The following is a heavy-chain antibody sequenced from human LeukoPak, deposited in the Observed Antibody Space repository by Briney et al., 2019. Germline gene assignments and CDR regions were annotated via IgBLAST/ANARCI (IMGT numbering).Heavy chain of an antibody. V-gene: IGHV1-18*01. D-gene: IGHD4-17*01. Sequence: ASVKVSCKASGYTFNTFGVAWVRQAPGQGLEWMGWISGYNGDTDYAANLQGRVTLTTDTSTNTAYMELRSLRSDDAAVYYCARSGDGNWFDPWGQGTLDTVSS. CDR3: ARSGDGNWFDP. CDR2: ISGYNGDT. J-gene: IGHJ5*02. CDR1: GYTFNTFG.